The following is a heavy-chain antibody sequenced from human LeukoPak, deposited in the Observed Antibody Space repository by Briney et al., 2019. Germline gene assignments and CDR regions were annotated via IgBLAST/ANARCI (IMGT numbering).Heavy chain of an antibody. J-gene: IGHJ6*04. CDR3: AGAYYYGSGSLDV. V-gene: IGHV3-53*01. D-gene: IGHD3-10*01. CDR1: GFIVSTNY. Sequence: GGSLRLSCAASGFIVSTNYMSWVRQAPGKGLEWVSVIYSGGSTLYADSVKGRFTISRDKSKNTLYLQMNSMRAEDTGVYYCAGAYYYGSGSLDVWGKGTMVTMSS. CDR2: IYSGGST.